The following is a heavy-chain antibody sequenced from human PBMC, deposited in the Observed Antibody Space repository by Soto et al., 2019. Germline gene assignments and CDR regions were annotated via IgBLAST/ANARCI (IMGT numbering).Heavy chain of an antibody. J-gene: IGHJ4*02. CDR2: VSYDGTNE. V-gene: IGHV3-30*18. Sequence: QVQLVESGGGVVQPGRSLRLSCEASGFIFSKHAMHWVRQAPGKGLAWVALVSYDGTNEYYGDSMKGRFTISRDNSRKTLYLQMNGLRPEDTAVYYCAKDFWETAIAFYFDYWGQGTLVTVSS. CDR3: AKDFWETAIAFYFDY. CDR1: GFIFSKHA. D-gene: IGHD3-3*01.